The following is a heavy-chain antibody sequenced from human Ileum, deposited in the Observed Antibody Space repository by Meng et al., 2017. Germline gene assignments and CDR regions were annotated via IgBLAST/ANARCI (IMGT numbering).Heavy chain of an antibody. D-gene: IGHD5-18*01. CDR3: AKDRYTSLVKDHWYFDL. CDR2: MSGSGGGA. Sequence: GGSLRLSCAASGFTFNTYTMTWVRQAPGKGLQWVSSMSGSGGGADYADSVKGRFTISRDNSKNTLFLEMNSLRAEDTAVYFCAKDRYTSLVKDHWYFDLWGPGTLVTVSS. J-gene: IGHJ2*01. CDR1: GFTFNTYT. V-gene: IGHV3-23*01.